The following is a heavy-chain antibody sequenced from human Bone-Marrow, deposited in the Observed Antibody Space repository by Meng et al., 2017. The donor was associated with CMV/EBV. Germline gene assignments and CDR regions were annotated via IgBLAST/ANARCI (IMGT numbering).Heavy chain of an antibody. CDR3: ARHGGHGITMIVGFDY. Sequence: GSLRLSCTVSGYSISSGYYWGWIRQPPGKGLEWIGSIYYSGSTYYNPSLKSRVTISVDTSKNQFSLKLSSVTAADTAAYYCARHGGHGITMIVGFDYWGQGTLVTVSS. V-gene: IGHV4-38-2*02. J-gene: IGHJ4*02. CDR1: GYSISSGYY. CDR2: IYYSGST. D-gene: IGHD3-22*01.